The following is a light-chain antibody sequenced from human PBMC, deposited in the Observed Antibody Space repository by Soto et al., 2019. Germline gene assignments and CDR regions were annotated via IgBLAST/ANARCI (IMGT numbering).Light chain of an antibody. V-gene: IGKV1-33*01. CDR2: EAS. Sequence: DIQMTQSPSSLSASVGDTVTITCQANQDISNYLSWYQQKSGQAPKLLIYEASTLEAGVPSRFSGSGSGTDFTLTISSLQPEXXATXXXXQXDTLLFTFGPGTKVDIK. CDR3: XQXDTLLFT. J-gene: IGKJ3*01. CDR1: QDISNY.